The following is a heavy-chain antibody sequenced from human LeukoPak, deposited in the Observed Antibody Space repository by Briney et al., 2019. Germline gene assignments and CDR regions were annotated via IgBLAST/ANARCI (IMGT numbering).Heavy chain of an antibody. CDR3: ATDIVVVVAATDY. D-gene: IGHD2-15*01. CDR1: GFTFSSYW. CDR2: IKQDGSEK. J-gene: IGHJ4*02. Sequence: GGSLRLSCAASGFTFSSYWMSWVRQAPGKGLEWVANIKQDGSEKYYVDSVKGRFTVSRDNAKNSLYLQMNSLRAEDTAVYYCATDIVVVVAATDYWGQGILVTVSS. V-gene: IGHV3-7*01.